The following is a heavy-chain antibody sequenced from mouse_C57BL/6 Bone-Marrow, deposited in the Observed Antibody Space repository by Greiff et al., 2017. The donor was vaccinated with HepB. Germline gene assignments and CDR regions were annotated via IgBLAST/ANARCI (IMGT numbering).Heavy chain of an antibody. CDR1: GYAFSSSW. CDR2: IYPGDGDT. CDR3: ARWEGAMDY. J-gene: IGHJ4*01. Sequence: QVQLKESGPELVKPGASVKISCKASGYAFSSSWMNWVKQRPGKGLEWIGRIYPGDGDTNYNGKFKGKATLTADKSSSTAYMQLSSLTSEDSAVYFCARWEGAMDYWGQGTSVTVSS. V-gene: IGHV1-82*01. D-gene: IGHD4-1*01.